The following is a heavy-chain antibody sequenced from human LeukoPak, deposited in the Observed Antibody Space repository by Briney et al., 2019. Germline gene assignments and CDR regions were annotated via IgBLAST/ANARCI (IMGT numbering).Heavy chain of an antibody. Sequence: GGSLRLSCAASGFTFSNYWMSWVRQAPGKGLEWVANIKQDGSEKYYVPSVRGRFAISRDNAQNSLYLQMDSLRAEDTAVYYCARDPYGSGSTSFDIWGQGTMVTVSS. CDR1: GFTFSNYW. CDR2: IKQDGSEK. V-gene: IGHV3-7*01. J-gene: IGHJ3*02. CDR3: ARDPYGSGSTSFDI. D-gene: IGHD3-10*01.